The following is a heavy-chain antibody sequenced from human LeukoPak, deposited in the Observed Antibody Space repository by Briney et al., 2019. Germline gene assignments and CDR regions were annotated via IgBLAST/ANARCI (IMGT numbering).Heavy chain of an antibody. J-gene: IGHJ4*02. CDR1: GFTVSSNY. CDR2: ISSDDSK. D-gene: IGHD3-16*01. Sequence: GGSLRLSCAASGFTVSSNYMSGVRQTPGGGLEWVSVISSDDSKCYSDSVKGRFTISRDNPNNRVYLQMNRLRTDDTAGYFLGGLGYRLQDFAYSGQGALVTVSS. V-gene: IGHV3-53*05. CDR3: GGLGYRLQDFAY.